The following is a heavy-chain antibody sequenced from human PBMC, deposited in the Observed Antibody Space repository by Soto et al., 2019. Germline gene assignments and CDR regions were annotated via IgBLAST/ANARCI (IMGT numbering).Heavy chain of an antibody. CDR3: ASEDYYDSSD. Sequence: QVQLQESGPGLVKPSETLSLTCTVSGGSVSSGSYYWGWIRQPPWKGLEWIGYIYYSGSTNYNPSLKSRVAISVDTSKNQFSLRLSSVTAADTAVYYCASEDYYDSSDWGQGTLVTVSS. V-gene: IGHV4-61*01. J-gene: IGHJ1*01. D-gene: IGHD3-22*01. CDR2: IYYSGST. CDR1: GGSVSSGSYY.